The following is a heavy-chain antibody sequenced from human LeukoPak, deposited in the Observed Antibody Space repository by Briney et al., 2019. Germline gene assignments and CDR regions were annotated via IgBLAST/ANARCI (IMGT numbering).Heavy chain of an antibody. Sequence: GGSLRLSCAASGFTFSSYVMNWVRQAPGKGLEWVSTIGGGGYSTYYADSVKGRFTISRDNSKNTLYLQMNSLKAEDTAAYYCATEDSSDYYSFDYWGQGTLVTVSS. J-gene: IGHJ4*02. CDR1: GFTFSSYV. CDR3: ATEDSSDYYSFDY. V-gene: IGHV3-23*01. D-gene: IGHD3-22*01. CDR2: IGGGGYST.